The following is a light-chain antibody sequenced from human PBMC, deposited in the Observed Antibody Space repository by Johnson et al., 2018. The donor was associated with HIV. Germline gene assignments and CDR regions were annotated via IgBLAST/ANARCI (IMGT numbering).Light chain of an antibody. CDR2: DNN. V-gene: IGLV1-51*01. CDR1: SSNIGNNY. Sequence: QSVLTQPPSVSAAPGQKVTISCSGSSSNIGNNYVSWYQQLPGTVPKLLIYDNNKRPSGIPDRFSGSKSGTSATLGITGLQTGDEADYYCGTWDNSLSAPYVVGTGTKVTGL. CDR3: GTWDNSLSAPYV. J-gene: IGLJ1*01.